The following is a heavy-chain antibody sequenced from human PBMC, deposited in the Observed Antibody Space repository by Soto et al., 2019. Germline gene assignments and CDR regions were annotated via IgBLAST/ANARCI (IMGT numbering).Heavy chain of an antibody. J-gene: IGHJ6*02. Sequence: VQLVESGGGEVQPGRSLRLSCAASGFKYTDFALHWVRQAPGKGLEWVAIISYDGSDKYYADSVKGRFVISRDKPKNTLYREMNSLRPEDTAVYFCARRAWDSYYAIDVWGQGTTVTVFS. CDR2: ISYDGSDK. CDR3: ARRAWDSYYAIDV. V-gene: IGHV3-30*09. CDR1: GFKYTDFA. D-gene: IGHD3-22*01.